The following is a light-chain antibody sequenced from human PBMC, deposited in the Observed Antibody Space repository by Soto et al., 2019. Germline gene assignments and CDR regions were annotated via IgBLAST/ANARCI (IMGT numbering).Light chain of an antibody. Sequence: DIQMTQSPSTLSASVGDRVTITCRASQSIGRWLAWYQQKPGKAPRFLIYDASNLGSGVPARFSGSGSGTEFTLTISSLQPDDFATYYCQQCHTYWTFGQGTKVEIK. CDR3: QQCHTYWT. J-gene: IGKJ1*01. V-gene: IGKV1-5*01. CDR2: DAS. CDR1: QSIGRW.